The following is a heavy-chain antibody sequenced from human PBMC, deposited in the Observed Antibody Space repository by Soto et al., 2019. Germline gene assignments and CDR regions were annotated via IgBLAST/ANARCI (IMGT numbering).Heavy chain of an antibody. CDR1: GFTFSSYA. CDR2: ISGSGGST. CDR3: AKESYCSGGSCYPGKLHYYYYGMDV. Sequence: GGSLRLSCAASGFTFSSYAMSWVRQAPGKGLEWVSAISGSGGSTYYADSVKGRFTISRDNSKNTLYLQMNSLRAEDTAVYYCAKESYCSGGSCYPGKLHYYYYGMDVWGQGTTVTVSS. J-gene: IGHJ6*02. V-gene: IGHV3-23*01. D-gene: IGHD2-15*01.